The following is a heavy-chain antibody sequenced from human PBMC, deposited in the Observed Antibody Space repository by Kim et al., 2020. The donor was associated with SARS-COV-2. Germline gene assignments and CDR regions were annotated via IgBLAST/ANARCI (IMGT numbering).Heavy chain of an antibody. CDR1: GYTFTSYA. CDR3: ARTSLRYFDWLLSSFY. J-gene: IGHJ4*02. V-gene: IGHV1-3*01. Sequence: ASVKVSCKASGYTFTSYAMHWVRQAPGQRLEWMGWINAGNGNTKYSQKFQGRVTITRDTSASTAYMELSSLRSEDTAVYYCARTSLRYFDWLLSSFYWGQGTLVTVSS. D-gene: IGHD3-9*01. CDR2: INAGNGNT.